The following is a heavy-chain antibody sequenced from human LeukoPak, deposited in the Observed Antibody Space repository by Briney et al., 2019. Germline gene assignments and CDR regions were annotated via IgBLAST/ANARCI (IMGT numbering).Heavy chain of an antibody. Sequence: SETLSLTCTVSGGSISSGSYYWSWIRQPAGKGLEWIGRIYTSGSTNYNPSLKSRVTMSVDTSKNQFSLKLSSVTAADTAVYYCARDLGYDSSGYYQDYWGQGTLVTVSS. V-gene: IGHV4-61*02. D-gene: IGHD3-22*01. J-gene: IGHJ4*02. CDR3: ARDLGYDSSGYYQDY. CDR1: GGSISSGSYY. CDR2: IYTSGST.